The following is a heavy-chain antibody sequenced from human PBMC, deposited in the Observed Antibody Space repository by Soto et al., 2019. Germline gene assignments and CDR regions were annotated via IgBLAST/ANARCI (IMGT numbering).Heavy chain of an antibody. CDR1: GGTFSTSS. CDR2: ILPIFGTA. Sequence: SVKVSCKASGGTFSTSSINWLRQAPGQRPEWMGNILPIFGTADYAQKFQDRVTITADKSTDTAYMELRSLFSEDTAVYYCARDPGSGWYDNWFDPWGQGTLVTVSS. CDR3: ARDPGSGWYDNWFDP. V-gene: IGHV1-69*06. J-gene: IGHJ5*02. D-gene: IGHD6-19*01.